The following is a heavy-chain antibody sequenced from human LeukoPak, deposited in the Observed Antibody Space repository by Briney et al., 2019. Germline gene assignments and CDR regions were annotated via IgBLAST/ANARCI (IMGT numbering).Heavy chain of an antibody. V-gene: IGHV3-30*18. CDR2: ISYDGSNK. J-gene: IGHJ6*02. Sequence: HPGGSLRLSCAASGFTFSSYGMHWVRQAPGKGLEWVTVISYDGSNKYYADSVKGRFTISRDNSKNTLYLQMNSLRAEDTAVYYCAKDLWASYYYYGMDVWGQGTTVTVSS. D-gene: IGHD7-27*01. CDR1: GFTFSSYG. CDR3: AKDLWASYYYYGMDV.